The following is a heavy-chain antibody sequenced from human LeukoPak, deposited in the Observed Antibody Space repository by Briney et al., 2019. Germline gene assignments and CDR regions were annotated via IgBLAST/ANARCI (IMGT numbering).Heavy chain of an antibody. CDR3: ARSHTAMVLVY. J-gene: IGHJ4*02. Sequence: ASVKVSCKAPGYTFTSYYMHWVRQAPGQGLEWMGIINPSGGSTSYAQKFQGRVTMTRDTSTSTVYMELSSLRPEDTAVYYCARSHTAMVLVYWGQGTLVTVSS. V-gene: IGHV1-46*01. CDR2: INPSGGST. D-gene: IGHD5-18*01. CDR1: GYTFTSYY.